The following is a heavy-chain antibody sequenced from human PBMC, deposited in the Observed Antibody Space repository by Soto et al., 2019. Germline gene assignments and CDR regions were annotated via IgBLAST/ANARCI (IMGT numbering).Heavy chain of an antibody. CDR3: TRDFDR. D-gene: IGHD3-22*01. J-gene: IGHJ4*02. CDR1: GFTFSSYW. V-gene: IGHV3-74*01. Sequence: GGSLRLSCAASGFTFSSYWMHWVRQAPGKGLVWVSRIKSDGSSTYYADSVRGRFTISRDNAKNTLHLQMNSLRAEDTAVYYCTRDFDRWGQGTLVTVSS. CDR2: IKSDGSST.